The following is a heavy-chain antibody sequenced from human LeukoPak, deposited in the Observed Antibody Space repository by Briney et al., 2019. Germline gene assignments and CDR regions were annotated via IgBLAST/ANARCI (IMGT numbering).Heavy chain of an antibody. V-gene: IGHV3-30-3*01. CDR1: GFTFSSYA. Sequence: GGSLRLSCAASGFTFSSYAMHWVRQAPGKGLEWVAVIPYDGSNKYYAGSVKGRFTISRDNSKNTLYLQMNSLRAEDTAVYYCARVTVTTPYYYYYGMDVWGQGTTVTVSS. J-gene: IGHJ6*02. CDR2: IPYDGSNK. CDR3: ARVTVTTPYYYYYGMDV. D-gene: IGHD4-17*01.